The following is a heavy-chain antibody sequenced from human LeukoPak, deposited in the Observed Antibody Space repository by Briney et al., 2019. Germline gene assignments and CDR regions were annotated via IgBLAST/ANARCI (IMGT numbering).Heavy chain of an antibody. CDR3: ARDPRILAYYYASGSYRNWFDP. CDR2: ISYDGSNK. J-gene: IGHJ5*02. D-gene: IGHD3-10*01. CDR1: GFTFSSYA. V-gene: IGHV3-30*04. Sequence: PGRSLRLPCAASGFTFSSYAMHWVRQAPGKGLEWVAVISYDGSNKYYADSVKGRFTISRDNSKHTLYLQMNSLRAEDTAVYYCARDPRILAYYYASGSYRNWFDPWGQGTLVAVSS.